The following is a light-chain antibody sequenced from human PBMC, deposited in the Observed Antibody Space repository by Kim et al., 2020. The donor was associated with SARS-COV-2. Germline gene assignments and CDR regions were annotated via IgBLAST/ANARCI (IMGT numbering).Light chain of an antibody. Sequence: SVSPGQTASITCSGDKLGNKYASWYQQKPGQSPVLVIYQDSKRPSGIPERFSGSNAGNTATLTISGTQAMDEADYYCQAWDSSTVVFGGGTQLTVL. CDR2: QDS. CDR3: QAWDSSTVV. J-gene: IGLJ2*01. CDR1: KLGNKY. V-gene: IGLV3-1*01.